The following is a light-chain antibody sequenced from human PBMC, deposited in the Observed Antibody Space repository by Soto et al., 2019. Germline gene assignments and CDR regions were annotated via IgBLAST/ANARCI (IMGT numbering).Light chain of an antibody. V-gene: IGLV2-14*01. CDR3: SSYTGTSSYVL. Sequence: QSVLTQPASVSGSPGQSITISCTGTSSDVGGYKFVSWYQHHPGKAPKLMIYEVGNRPSGISNRFSGSKSGNTASLTISGLQAEDEAHYYCSSYTGTSSYVLFGGGTKLTVL. CDR2: EVG. J-gene: IGLJ2*01. CDR1: SSDVGGYKF.